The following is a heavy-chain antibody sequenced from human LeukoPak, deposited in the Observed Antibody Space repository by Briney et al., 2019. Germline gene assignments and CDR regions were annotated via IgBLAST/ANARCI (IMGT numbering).Heavy chain of an antibody. J-gene: IGHJ4*02. V-gene: IGHV1-2*02. CDR2: INPNSGGT. CDR3: ARGQKLDYYLDY. Sequence: GASVKVSCKASGYTFTGHYMHWVRQAPGQGLEWMGWINPNSGGTNYAQKFQGRVTMTRDASISTAYMELSRLRSDDPAVYYCARGQKLDYYLDYWGQGTLVTVSS. CDR1: GYTFTGHY. D-gene: IGHD6-13*01.